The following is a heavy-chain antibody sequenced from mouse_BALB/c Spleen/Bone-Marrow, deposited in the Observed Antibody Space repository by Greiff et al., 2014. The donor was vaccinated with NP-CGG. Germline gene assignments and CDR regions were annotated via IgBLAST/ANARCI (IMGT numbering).Heavy chain of an antibody. CDR2: IHPSDSET. CDR3: AREKVYYGISWFAY. CDR1: GYSFTTYW. V-gene: IGHV1-52*01. J-gene: IGHJ3*01. D-gene: IGHD2-1*01. Sequence: QVQLQQPGTEVVRPGASVKLSCKASGYSFTTYWMKWVKQRPRQGLEWIGVIHPSDSETRLNQKFKDKATLTVDKSSSTAYMQLNSPTSEDSAVYYCAREKVYYGISWFAYWGQGTLVTVSA.